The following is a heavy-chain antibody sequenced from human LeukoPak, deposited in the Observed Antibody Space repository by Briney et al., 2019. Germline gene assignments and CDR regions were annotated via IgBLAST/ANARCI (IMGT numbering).Heavy chain of an antibody. CDR1: GGSFSGYY. CDR2: INHSGST. Sequence: SQTLSLTCAVYGGSFSGYYWSWIRQPPGKGLEWIGEINHSGSTNYNPSLKSRVTISVDTSKNQFSLKLSSVTAADTAVYYCARVNYYDSSGYDYWGQGTLVTVSS. V-gene: IGHV4-34*01. J-gene: IGHJ4*02. D-gene: IGHD3-22*01. CDR3: ARVNYYDSSGYDY.